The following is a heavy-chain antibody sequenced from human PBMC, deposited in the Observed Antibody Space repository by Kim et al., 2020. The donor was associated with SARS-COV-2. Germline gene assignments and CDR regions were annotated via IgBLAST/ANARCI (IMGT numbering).Heavy chain of an antibody. CDR3: ASQGLLWFGEWWFDP. CDR2: IYYSGST. V-gene: IGHV4-39*01. D-gene: IGHD3-10*01. Sequence: SETLSLTCTVSGGSISSSSYYWGWIRQPPGKGLEWIGSIYYSGSTYYNPSLKSRVTISVDTSKNQFSLKLSSVTAADTAVYYCASQGLLWFGEWWFDPWGQGTLVTVSS. CDR1: GGSISSSSYY. J-gene: IGHJ5*02.